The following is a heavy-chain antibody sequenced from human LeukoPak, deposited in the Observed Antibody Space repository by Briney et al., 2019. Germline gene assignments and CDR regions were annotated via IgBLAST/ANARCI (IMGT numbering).Heavy chain of an antibody. CDR2: INTDGSIT. CDR3: AKDRHSSGWSFDY. V-gene: IGHV3-74*01. CDR1: GFTFSDYW. J-gene: IGHJ4*02. D-gene: IGHD6-19*01. Sequence: SGGSLRLSCAASGFTFSDYWIHWVRQAPGKGLVWVSRINTDGSITNYADSVKGRFTISRDNSKNTLYPQMNSLRAEDTAVYYCAKDRHSSGWSFDYWGQGTLVTVSS.